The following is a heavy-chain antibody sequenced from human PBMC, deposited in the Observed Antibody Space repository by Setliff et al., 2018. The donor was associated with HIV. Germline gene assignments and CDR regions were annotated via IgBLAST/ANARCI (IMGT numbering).Heavy chain of an antibody. V-gene: IGHV4-34*01. J-gene: IGHJ4*02. CDR3: ARGGLGVVGAIDY. Sequence: PSETLSLTCAVYGGSFSGYYWTWIRQPPGRGLEWIGEIIHSGGTNYNRSLKSRVTISVDTSKNQFSLNLSSVTAADTAVYYCARGGLGVVGAIDYWSQGTLVPVSS. D-gene: IGHD2-15*01. CDR1: GGSFSGYY. CDR2: IIHSGGT.